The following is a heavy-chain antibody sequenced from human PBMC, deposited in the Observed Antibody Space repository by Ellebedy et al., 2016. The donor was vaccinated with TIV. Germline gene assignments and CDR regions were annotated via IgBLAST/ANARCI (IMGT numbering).Heavy chain of an antibody. D-gene: IGHD3-10*01. J-gene: IGHJ6*02. CDR3: ARDAARWFGELWVREGDGMDV. V-gene: IGHV3-21*01. CDR1: GFTFSSYS. Sequence: GESLKISXAASGFTFSSYSMNWVRQTPGKGLEWVSSIRSSSNYIYYADSVKGRFTISRDNARNSLYLQMNSLRAEDTAVYYCARDAARWFGELWVREGDGMDVWGQGTTVTVSS. CDR2: IRSSSNYI.